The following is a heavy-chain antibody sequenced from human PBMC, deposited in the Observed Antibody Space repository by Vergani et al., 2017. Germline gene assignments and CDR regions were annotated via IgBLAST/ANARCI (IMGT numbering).Heavy chain of an antibody. CDR2: IKQDGSEK. CDR1: GFTFSSYW. V-gene: IGHV3-7*01. D-gene: IGHD4-17*01. J-gene: IGHJ4*02. CDR3: ARDLPLLLIDDYGDYHPPFDY. Sequence: EVQLVESGGGLVQPGGSLRLSCAASGFTFSSYWMSWVRQAPGKGLEWLANIKQDGSEKYYVDSVKGRFTISRDNAKNSLYLQMNSLRAEDTAVYYCARDLPLLLIDDYGDYHPPFDYWGQGTLVTVSS.